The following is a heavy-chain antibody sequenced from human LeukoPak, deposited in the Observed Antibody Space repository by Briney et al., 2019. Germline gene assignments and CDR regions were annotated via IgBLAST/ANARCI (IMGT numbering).Heavy chain of an antibody. CDR2: IFYTGST. CDR1: GGSISSYY. Sequence: PSGTLSLTCAVSGGSISSYYWSWIRQPPGKGLEWIGYIFYTGSTNYNPSLKSRVTISVDRSKNQFTLKLSSVTAADTAIYYCARAGAWQIDPWGQGTLVTVSS. CDR3: ARAGAWQIDP. D-gene: IGHD3-10*01. J-gene: IGHJ5*02. V-gene: IGHV4-59*01.